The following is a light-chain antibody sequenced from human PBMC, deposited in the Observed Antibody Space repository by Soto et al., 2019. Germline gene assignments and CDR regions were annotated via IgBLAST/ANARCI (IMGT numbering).Light chain of an antibody. Sequence: QLVLTQSSSASASLGSSVKLTCTLSSGHSTYIIAWHQQQPGKAPRYLMKLEGSGSYNKGSEVPDRFSGSSSGADRYLTISNRQSEDEADYYCETWDGNTRVFGGGTKLTVL. J-gene: IGLJ3*02. CDR3: ETWDGNTRV. CDR2: LEGSGSY. CDR1: SGHSTYI. V-gene: IGLV4-60*03.